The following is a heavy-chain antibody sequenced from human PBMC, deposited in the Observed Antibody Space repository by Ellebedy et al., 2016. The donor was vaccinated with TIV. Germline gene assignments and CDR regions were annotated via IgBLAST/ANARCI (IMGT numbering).Heavy chain of an antibody. CDR3: ARWTLTGEGRGMDV. V-gene: IGHV5-51*01. D-gene: IGHD3-10*01. Sequence: PGGSLRLSCKGSGYSFTSYWIRWVRQMPGKGLDWMGSIYPGDSDTRYRPSFQGQVTISADKTISTAYLQWSSLKASDTAMYYCARWTLTGEGRGMDVWGQGTTVTVSS. CDR1: GYSFTSYW. J-gene: IGHJ6*02. CDR2: IYPGDSDT.